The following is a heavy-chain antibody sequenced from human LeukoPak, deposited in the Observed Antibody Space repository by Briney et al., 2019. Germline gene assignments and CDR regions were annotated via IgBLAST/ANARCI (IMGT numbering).Heavy chain of an antibody. D-gene: IGHD3-10*01. J-gene: IGHJ6*03. CDR2: IYYRGNA. V-gene: IGHV4-39*07. CDR3: ASKTMVRGVISPSYYYYYMDV. CDR1: GGSISSSNYY. Sequence: PSETLSLTCTVSGGSISSSNYYWAWIRQPPGQGLEWIGSIYYRGNAYYNPSLKSRVTISVDTSKNQFSLKLSSVTAADTAVYYCASKTMVRGVISPSYYYYYMDVWGKGTTVTVSS.